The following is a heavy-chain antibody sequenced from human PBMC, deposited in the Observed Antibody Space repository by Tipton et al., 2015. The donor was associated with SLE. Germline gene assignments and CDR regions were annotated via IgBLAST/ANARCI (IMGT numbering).Heavy chain of an antibody. CDR1: GGSISSDY. V-gene: IGHV4-59*12. CDR3: ARAKLATDPLYFYYGMDV. Sequence: TLSLTCTVSGGSISSDYWTWIRQPPGKGLEWIGSIFYTGSTYYNPSLKSRVTISVDTSKNQFSLKLSSVTAADTAVYYCARAKLATDPLYFYYGMDVWGQGTTVTVSS. J-gene: IGHJ6*02. D-gene: IGHD5-12*01. CDR2: IFYTGST.